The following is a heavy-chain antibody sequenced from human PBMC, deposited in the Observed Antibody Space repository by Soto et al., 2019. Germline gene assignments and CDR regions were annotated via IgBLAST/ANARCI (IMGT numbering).Heavy chain of an antibody. CDR1: GYTFTSYA. J-gene: IGHJ4*02. V-gene: IGHV1-3*01. CDR2: INAGNGNT. Sequence: GASVKVSCKASGYTFTSYAMHWVRQAPGQRLEWMGWINAGNGNTKYSQKFQGRVTITRDTSTSTAYMELSSLRSEDTAVYYCARAGRRATEYYFDYWGQGTLVTVSS. CDR3: ARAGRRATEYYFDY.